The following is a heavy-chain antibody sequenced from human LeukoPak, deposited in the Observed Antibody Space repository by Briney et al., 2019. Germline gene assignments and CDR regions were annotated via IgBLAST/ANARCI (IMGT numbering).Heavy chain of an antibody. CDR3: AKDRGITVIVVGDHFDY. CDR1: GFTFSSYA. J-gene: IGHJ4*02. V-gene: IGHV3-23*01. D-gene: IGHD3-22*01. Sequence: GGSLRLSCAASGFTFSSYAMSWVRQAPGKGLEWVSAISGSGGSTYYADSVKGRFTISRDNSKNTLYLQMNSLRAEDTAVYYCAKDRGITVIVVGDHFDYWGQGTLVTVSS. CDR2: ISGSGGST.